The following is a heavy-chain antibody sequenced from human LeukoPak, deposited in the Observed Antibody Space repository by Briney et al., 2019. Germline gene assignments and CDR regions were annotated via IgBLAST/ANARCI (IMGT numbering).Heavy chain of an antibody. J-gene: IGHJ4*02. CDR3: AKSGYNRFDY. CDR2: TLYDGKTK. D-gene: IGHD5-24*01. V-gene: IGHV3-30*18. Sequence: PGGSLRFSCAASRFTFSSYGMHWVRQPPGKGPEWVAYTLYDGKTKYYADSVEGRFNISRDNSKNTLYLQMNSVRAEDTAVYYCAKSGYNRFDYWGQGTLVTVSS. CDR1: RFTFSSYG.